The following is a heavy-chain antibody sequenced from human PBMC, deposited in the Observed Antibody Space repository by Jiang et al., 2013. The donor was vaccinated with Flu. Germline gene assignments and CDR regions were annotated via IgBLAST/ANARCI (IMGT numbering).Heavy chain of an antibody. Sequence: QLLESGGGLVKPGGSLRLVLCSLWFRFQLRLDELGPPGSREGLEWVGRIISNRDGGTIDYAAPVRGRFTISRDDSRRMLYLQLNSLKSEDTAVYYCAIDVEGTSVAGSLGFDHWGQGSQVTVSS. CDR3: AIDVEGTSVAGSLGFDH. D-gene: IGHD6-19*01. V-gene: IGHV3-15*07. J-gene: IGHJ4*02. CDR2: IISNRDGGTI. CDR1: FRFQLRL.